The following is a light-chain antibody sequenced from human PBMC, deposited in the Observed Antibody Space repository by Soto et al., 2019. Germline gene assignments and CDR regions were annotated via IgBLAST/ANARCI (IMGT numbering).Light chain of an antibody. V-gene: IGLV4-69*01. CDR2: LNSDGSH. Sequence: QSVLTQSPSASASLGASVKLTCTLSSGHSSYAIAWHQQQPEKGPRYLMKLNSDGSHSKGDGIPDRFSGSSSGAERYLTISSLQSEDEADYYLQTWGTGIVVFGGGTKLTVL. CDR1: SGHSSYA. J-gene: IGLJ2*01. CDR3: QTWGTGIVV.